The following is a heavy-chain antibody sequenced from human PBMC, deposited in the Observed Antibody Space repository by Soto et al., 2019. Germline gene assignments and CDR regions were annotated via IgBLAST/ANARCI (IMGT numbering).Heavy chain of an antibody. J-gene: IGHJ4*02. CDR3: AAPPRY. Sequence: SETLSLTCTVSGGSISSYYWSWIRQPPGKGLEWIGYIYDSGSTYYNPSLKSRVTISVDRSKNQFSLKLTSVTAADTAVYYCAAPPRYWGQGTLVTVSS. CDR2: IYDSGST. CDR1: GGSISSYY. V-gene: IGHV4-59*01. D-gene: IGHD6-6*01.